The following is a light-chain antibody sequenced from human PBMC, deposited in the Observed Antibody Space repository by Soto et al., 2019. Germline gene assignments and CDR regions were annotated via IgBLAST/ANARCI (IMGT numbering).Light chain of an antibody. CDR1: SSDVGGYNY. CDR2: DVS. V-gene: IGLV2-11*01. CDR3: CSYAGSYKV. J-gene: IGLJ1*01. Sequence: VLTQPRSVSGSPGQSVTISCTGTSSDVGGYNYVSWYQQHPGKAPKLMIYDVSKRPSGVPDRFSGSKSGNTASLTISGLQAEDEADYYCCSYAGSYKVFGTGTKVTVL.